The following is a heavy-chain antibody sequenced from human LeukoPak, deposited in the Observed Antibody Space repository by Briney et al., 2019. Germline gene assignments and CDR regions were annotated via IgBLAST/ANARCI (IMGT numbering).Heavy chain of an antibody. Sequence: GGSLRLSCAVSGLTFSDYWMSWVRQAPGKGLEWVAYINEDGSAKFYVDSVKGRFTISRDNAKNLVYLQMNSLRAEDTALYYCARGLHSGLDYWGQGTLVTVSS. CDR1: GLTFSDYW. CDR2: INEDGSAK. J-gene: IGHJ4*02. D-gene: IGHD6-25*01. V-gene: IGHV3-7*02. CDR3: ARGLHSGLDY.